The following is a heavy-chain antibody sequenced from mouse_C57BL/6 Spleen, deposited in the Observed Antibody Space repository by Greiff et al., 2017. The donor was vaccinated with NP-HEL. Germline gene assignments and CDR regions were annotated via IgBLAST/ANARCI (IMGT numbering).Heavy chain of an antibody. J-gene: IGHJ3*01. V-gene: IGHV7-3*01. CDR2: IRNKANGYTT. Sequence: EVKVVESGGGLVQPGGSLSLSCAASGFTFTDYYMSWVRQPPGKALEWLGFIRNKANGYTTEYSASVKGRFTISRDNSQSILYLQMNALRAEDSATYYCARSLKRDYYGSSPFAYWGQGTLVTVSA. CDR1: GFTFTDYY. CDR3: ARSLKRDYYGSSPFAY. D-gene: IGHD1-1*01.